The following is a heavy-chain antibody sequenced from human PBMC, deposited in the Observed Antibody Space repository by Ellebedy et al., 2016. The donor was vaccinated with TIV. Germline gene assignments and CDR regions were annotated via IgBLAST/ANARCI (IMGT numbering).Heavy chain of an antibody. Sequence: AASVKVSCKASGGTFSSYAFSWVRQAPGQGLDWVGGIIPIFGTASYAQRFQGGVTITADESTSTAYLELRGLRSQDTAVYYCASDRAPDGRNWFFDLWGRGTLVTVSS. V-gene: IGHV1-69*13. D-gene: IGHD5-24*01. CDR2: IIPIFGTA. J-gene: IGHJ2*01. CDR3: ASDRAPDGRNWFFDL. CDR1: GGTFSSYA.